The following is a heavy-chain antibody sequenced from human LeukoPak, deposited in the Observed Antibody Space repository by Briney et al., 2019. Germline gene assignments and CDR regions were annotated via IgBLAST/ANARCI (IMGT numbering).Heavy chain of an antibody. Sequence: PGGSLRLSCAASGFSFSSYGMHWVRQAPGKGLEWVAVIWYDGSNKYYADSVKGRFTISRDSSKNTLYLQMNGLRGEDTAVYYCAKDLLAYCGGDCYSMAFDYWGQGTLVTVSS. CDR2: IWYDGSNK. V-gene: IGHV3-33*06. D-gene: IGHD2-21*02. CDR3: AKDLLAYCGGDCYSMAFDY. CDR1: GFSFSSYG. J-gene: IGHJ4*02.